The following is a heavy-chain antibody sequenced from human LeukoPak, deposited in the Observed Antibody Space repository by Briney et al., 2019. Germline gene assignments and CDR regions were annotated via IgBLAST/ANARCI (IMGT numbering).Heavy chain of an antibody. Sequence: GGSLRLSCAASGFTFSSYWMSWVRQAPGAGLEWVSTISGSGGSANYADSVKARFTISRDNSKNTLFLQMNSLRAEDTAVYYCARYRWNQYYFDYWGQGTLVTVSS. CDR2: ISGSGGSA. CDR1: GFTFSSYW. D-gene: IGHD1-1*01. V-gene: IGHV3-23*01. CDR3: ARYRWNQYYFDY. J-gene: IGHJ4*02.